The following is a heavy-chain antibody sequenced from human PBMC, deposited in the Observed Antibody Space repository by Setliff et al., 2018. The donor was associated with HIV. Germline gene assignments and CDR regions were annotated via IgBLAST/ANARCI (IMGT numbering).Heavy chain of an antibody. CDR2: IYYSGST. Sequence: KTSETLSLTCTVSGGSFSSSDYYWGWIRQPPGKGLEWIGTIYYSGSTYYNPSLKSRVTISVDTSKNQFSLRLTSVTAADTAVYYCARAGDYYDSGGYLTRGPAALDLWGQGTLVTVSS. V-gene: IGHV4-39*07. CDR1: GGSFSSSDYY. D-gene: IGHD3-22*01. CDR3: ARAGDYYDSGGYLTRGPAALDL. J-gene: IGHJ3*01.